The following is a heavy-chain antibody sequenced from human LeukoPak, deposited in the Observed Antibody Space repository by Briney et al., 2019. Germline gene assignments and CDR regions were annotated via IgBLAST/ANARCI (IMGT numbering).Heavy chain of an antibody. V-gene: IGHV3-53*01. D-gene: IGHD2-15*01. CDR1: GFTVSSNY. CDR2: IYSGGST. Sequence: GGSLRLSCAASGFTVSSNYMTWVRQAPGKGLEWVSVIYSGGSTYYADSVKGRFTISRDNSKNTLYLQMNSLRAEDTAVYYCAKDRGMFLVGYLDYWGQGTLVTVSS. J-gene: IGHJ4*02. CDR3: AKDRGMFLVGYLDY.